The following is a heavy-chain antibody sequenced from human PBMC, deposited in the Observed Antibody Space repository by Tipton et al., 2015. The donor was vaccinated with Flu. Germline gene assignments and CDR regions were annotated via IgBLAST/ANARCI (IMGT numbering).Heavy chain of an antibody. J-gene: IGHJ4*02. V-gene: IGHV4-38-2*02. CDR2: VYHTGSP. Sequence: TLSLTCAVSGYSISSGYYWGWIRQPPGKGLEWIGSVYHTGSPYYNPSLKSRVTISVDTSKNQFSLKLSSVTAADTAVYYCARERWATWYFDYWGQGILVTVSS. D-gene: IGHD5-12*01. CDR1: GYSISSGYY. CDR3: ARERWATWYFDY.